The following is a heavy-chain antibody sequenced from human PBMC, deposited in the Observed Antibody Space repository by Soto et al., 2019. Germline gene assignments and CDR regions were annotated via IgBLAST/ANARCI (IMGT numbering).Heavy chain of an antibody. CDR3: ARSRKSNWFDP. Sequence: SETLALTCAVSGYSISSGYYWCWIRQPPGKGLEWIGSIYHSGSTYYNPSLKSRVTISVDTSKNQFSLKLSSVTAADTALSYCARSRKSNWFDPWGQGTLVTSPQ. V-gene: IGHV4-38-2*01. CDR2: IYHSGST. CDR1: GYSISSGYY. J-gene: IGHJ5*02.